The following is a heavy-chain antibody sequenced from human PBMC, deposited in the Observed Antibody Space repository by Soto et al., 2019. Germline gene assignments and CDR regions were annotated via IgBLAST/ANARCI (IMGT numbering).Heavy chain of an antibody. V-gene: IGHV4-34*01. D-gene: IGHD2-15*01. CDR1: GGSFSGYY. J-gene: IGHJ4*02. CDR2: INHSGST. CDR3: ARIFRYCSGGSCYIDY. Sequence: SETLSLTCAVYGGSFSGYYWSWIRQPPGKGLEWIGEINHSGSTNYNPSLKSRVTISVDTSKNQFSLKLSSVTAADTAVYYCARIFRYCSGGSCYIDYWGQGTLVTVSP.